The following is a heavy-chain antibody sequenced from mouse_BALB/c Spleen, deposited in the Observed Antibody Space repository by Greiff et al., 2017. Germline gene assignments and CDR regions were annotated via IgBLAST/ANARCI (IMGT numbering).Heavy chain of an antibody. CDR1: GFSLTSYG. V-gene: IGHV2-2*02. CDR2: IWSGGST. Sequence: QVHVKQSGPGLVQPSQSLSITCTVSGFSLTSYGVHWVRQSPGKGLEWLGVIWSGGSTDYNAAFISRLSISKDNSKSQVFFKMNSLQANDTAIYYCARNRGITAYFDYWGQGTTLTVSS. J-gene: IGHJ2*01. D-gene: IGHD2-4*01. CDR3: ARNRGITAYFDY.